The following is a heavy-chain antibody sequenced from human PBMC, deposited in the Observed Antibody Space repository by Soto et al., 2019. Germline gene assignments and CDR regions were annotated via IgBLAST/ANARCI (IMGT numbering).Heavy chain of an antibody. Sequence: QVQLVQSGAEVKKPGSSVKVSCRASGGHFDRFALSWLRQAHGQGLEWMGGIIPFLSATTYAQKFQGRVTITADESASTLYRELRSLTSDGTAVYYCARGEDDYGDFGSMDVWGQGTSVTVSS. V-gene: IGHV1-69*01. CDR3: ARGEDDYGDFGSMDV. J-gene: IGHJ6*02. CDR2: IIPFLSAT. CDR1: GGHFDRFA. D-gene: IGHD4-17*01.